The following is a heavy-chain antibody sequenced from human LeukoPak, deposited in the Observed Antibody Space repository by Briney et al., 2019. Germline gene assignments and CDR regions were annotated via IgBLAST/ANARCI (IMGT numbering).Heavy chain of an antibody. J-gene: IGHJ5*02. Sequence: PSETLSLTCTVSSGSISSYYWSWIRQPAGKGLEWIGRISTSGSTNYNPSLKSRVTMSLGTSKNQFSLKLTSVTAADTAVYYCARASYYYGSGSYYNPWFDPWGQGTLVTVSS. V-gene: IGHV4-4*07. CDR3: ARASYYYGSGSYYNPWFDP. D-gene: IGHD3-10*01. CDR2: ISTSGST. CDR1: SGSISSYY.